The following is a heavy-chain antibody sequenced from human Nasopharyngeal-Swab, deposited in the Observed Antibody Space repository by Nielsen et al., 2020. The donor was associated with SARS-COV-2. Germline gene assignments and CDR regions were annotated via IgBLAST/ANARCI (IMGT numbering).Heavy chain of an antibody. Sequence: GGSLRLSCAASGFTFSSYAMSWVRQAPGKGLEWVSAISGSGGSTYYADSVKGRFTISRDNSKNTLYLQMNSLRAEDTAVYYCAKDRVATTHPYYFDYWGQGTLVTVSS. CDR2: ISGSGGST. D-gene: IGHD5-12*01. CDR1: GFTFSSYA. V-gene: IGHV3-23*01. CDR3: AKDRVATTHPYYFDY. J-gene: IGHJ4*02.